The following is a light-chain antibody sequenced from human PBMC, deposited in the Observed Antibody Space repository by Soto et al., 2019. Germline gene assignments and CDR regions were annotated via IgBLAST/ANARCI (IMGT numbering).Light chain of an antibody. CDR2: DDD. CDR1: TSNIGSHY. Sequence: QSVLTQPPSVSAAPGEKVTISCSGSTSNIGSHYVSWYQQFPRTAPKLLIYDDDRRPSGMPDRFSGSKSGTSATLGITGLLTGDEADYYCATWDSSLNVVLFGGGTKLTVL. V-gene: IGLV1-51*01. CDR3: ATWDSSLNVVL. J-gene: IGLJ2*01.